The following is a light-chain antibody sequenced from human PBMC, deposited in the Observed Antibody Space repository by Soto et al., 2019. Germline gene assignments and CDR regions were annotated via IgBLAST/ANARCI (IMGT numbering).Light chain of an antibody. Sequence: QSALTQPASVSGSPGQSITISCTGTSSDAGGYTYVSWYQQYPGEAPRLMIFDVSDRPSGVSNRFSGSKSGSTASLTISGLQAEDEADYYCSSYSSSSTLVVFGGGTKLTVL. CDR1: SSDAGGYTY. J-gene: IGLJ2*01. V-gene: IGLV2-14*03. CDR2: DVS. CDR3: SSYSSSSTLVV.